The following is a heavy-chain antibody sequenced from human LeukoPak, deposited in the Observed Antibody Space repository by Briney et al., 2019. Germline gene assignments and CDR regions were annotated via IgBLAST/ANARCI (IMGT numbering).Heavy chain of an antibody. Sequence: SQTLSLTCATSGDSVSSNSAAWNWIRQSPSRGLEWLGRTYYRSKWYNDYAVSVKSRITINPDTSKNQFSLQLNSVTPEDTAVYYCARTVVATITSGFDYWGQGTLVTVSS. CDR1: GDSVSSNSAA. D-gene: IGHD5-12*01. J-gene: IGHJ4*02. V-gene: IGHV6-1*01. CDR2: TYYRSKWYN. CDR3: ARTVVATITSGFDY.